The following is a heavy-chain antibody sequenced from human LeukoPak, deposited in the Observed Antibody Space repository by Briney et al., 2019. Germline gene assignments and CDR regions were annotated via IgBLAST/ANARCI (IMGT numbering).Heavy chain of an antibody. CDR3: ARVVEWLLWGMNWFDP. D-gene: IGHD3-3*01. CDR1: GGSFSGYY. Sequence: SETLSLTCAVYGGSFSGYYWSWIRQPPGKGLEWIGEINHSGSTNYNPSLKSRVTISVDTSKNQFSLKLSSVTAADTAVYYCARVVEWLLWGMNWFDPWGQGALVTVSS. V-gene: IGHV4-34*01. CDR2: INHSGST. J-gene: IGHJ5*02.